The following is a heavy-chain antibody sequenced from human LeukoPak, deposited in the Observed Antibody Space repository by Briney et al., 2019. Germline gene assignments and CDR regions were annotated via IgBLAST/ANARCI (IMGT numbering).Heavy chain of an antibody. V-gene: IGHV1-46*01. D-gene: IGHD5-12*01. CDR1: GYTFTSYY. CDR3: ARDQVAYYYYYYYYMDV. CDR2: INPSGGST. J-gene: IGHJ6*03. Sequence: GASVKVSCKASGYTFTSYYMHWVRQAPGQGLEWMGIINPSGGSTSYAQKFQGRVTMTRDMSTSTVYMELSSLRSEDTAVYYCARDQVAYYYYYYYYMDVWGKGTTVTVSS.